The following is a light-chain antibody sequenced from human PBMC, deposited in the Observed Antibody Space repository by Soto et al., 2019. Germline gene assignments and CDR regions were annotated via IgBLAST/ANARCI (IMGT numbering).Light chain of an antibody. CDR3: QQYNTRPQT. Sequence: VLTQSPATLSVSPGERATLSCRASQNVGSNLAWYQHKPDQPPRLLISGASTRATGVPDRFSGSGSETEFALTISSLQSEDFTVYFCQQYNTRPQTFGQGTKVEFK. V-gene: IGKV3-15*01. CDR1: QNVGSN. CDR2: GAS. J-gene: IGKJ1*01.